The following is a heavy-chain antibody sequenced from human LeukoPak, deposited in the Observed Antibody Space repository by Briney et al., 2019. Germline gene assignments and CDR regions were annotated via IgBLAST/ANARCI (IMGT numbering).Heavy chain of an antibody. CDR1: GFTLSSNY. CDR3: VKGGGFRKYYFDY. J-gene: IGHJ4*02. CDR2: IYSGGST. V-gene: IGHV3-66*01. D-gene: IGHD3-16*01. Sequence: GGSLRLSCAASGFTLSSNYVSWVRQAPGTGLEWVSHIYSGGSTYHADSAKGRFTISRATSENMVFLQMNSLRAEETAVYFCVKGGGFRKYYFDYWGQGTLVTVSS.